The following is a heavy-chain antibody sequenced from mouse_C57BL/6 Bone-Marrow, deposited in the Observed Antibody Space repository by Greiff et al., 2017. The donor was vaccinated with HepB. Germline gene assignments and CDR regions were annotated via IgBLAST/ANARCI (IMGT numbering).Heavy chain of an antibody. CDR3: ARKGIYYYGSRWYFDV. V-gene: IGHV1-77*01. Sequence: VKLMESGAELVKPGASVKISCKASGYTFTDYYINWVKQRPGQGLEWIGKIGPGSGSTYYNEKFKGKATLTADKSSSTAYMQLSSLTSEDSAVYFCARKGIYYYGSRWYFDVWGTGTTVTVSS. D-gene: IGHD1-1*01. CDR2: IGPGSGST. J-gene: IGHJ1*03. CDR1: GYTFTDYY.